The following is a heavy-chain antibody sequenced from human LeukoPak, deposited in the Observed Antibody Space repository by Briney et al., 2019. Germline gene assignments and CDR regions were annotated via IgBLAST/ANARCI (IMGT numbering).Heavy chain of an antibody. Sequence: ASVKVSCKASGYTFTGSYLHWVRQAPGQGLEWMGWINPNNGGTHHAQKFQGRVTMTRDTSISTAYMELSSLRSDDTAVYYCARGVYCSSSSCSGGLGYYFYFMDVWGKGTTVTVSS. D-gene: IGHD2-2*01. J-gene: IGHJ6*03. CDR3: ARGVYCSSSSCSGGLGYYFYFMDV. V-gene: IGHV1-2*02. CDR2: INPNNGGT. CDR1: GYTFTGSY.